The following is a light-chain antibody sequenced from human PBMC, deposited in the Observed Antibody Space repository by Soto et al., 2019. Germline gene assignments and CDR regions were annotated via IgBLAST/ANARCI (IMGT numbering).Light chain of an antibody. V-gene: IGKV3-20*01. CDR3: QQYGRSPWT. J-gene: IGKJ1*01. Sequence: EIVLTQSPGTLSLSPGERATLSCRASQSVSTTYLAWYQQKPGQAPRLLICGASSRATGIPDRFSGSGSGTDFTLTISRLEPEDFAVYYCQQYGRSPWTFGQGTKVEIK. CDR2: GAS. CDR1: QSVSTTY.